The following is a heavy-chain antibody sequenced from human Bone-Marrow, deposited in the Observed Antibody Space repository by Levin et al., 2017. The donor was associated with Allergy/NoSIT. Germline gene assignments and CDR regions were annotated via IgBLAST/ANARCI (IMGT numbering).Heavy chain of an antibody. J-gene: IGHJ4*02. D-gene: IGHD3-9*01. CDR3: ARGYDILTGVLDF. Sequence: SETLSLTCTVSFSSLIISSSSFPFLLPSPGKGLECIGNIYASGSSDYNPSLQSRATISFDTSKSQFSLKLSSVTAADTAVYYCARGYDILTGVLDFWGQGALVTVSS. V-gene: IGHV4-30-4*01. CDR1: FSSLIISSSS. CDR2: IYASGSS.